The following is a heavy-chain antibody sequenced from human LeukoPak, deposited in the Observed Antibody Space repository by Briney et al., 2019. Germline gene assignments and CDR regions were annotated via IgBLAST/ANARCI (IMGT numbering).Heavy chain of an antibody. V-gene: IGHV4-39*07. CDR3: ARLDYRYSSGWYAPSTFDY. J-gene: IGHJ4*02. CDR2: IYYSGST. D-gene: IGHD6-19*01. Sequence: SETLSLTCTVSGGSISSSSYYWGWIRQPPGKGLEWIWSIYYSGSTYYNPSLKSRVTISVDTSKNQFSLKLSSVTAADTAVYYCARLDYRYSSGWYAPSTFDYWGQGTLVTVSS. CDR1: GGSISSSSYY.